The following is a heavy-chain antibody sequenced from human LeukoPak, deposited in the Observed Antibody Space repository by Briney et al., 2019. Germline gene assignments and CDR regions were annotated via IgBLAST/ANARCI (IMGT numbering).Heavy chain of an antibody. Sequence: SGGSLILSCAASGFTFSSYAMSWVRQAPGKGLEWVSAISGSGGSTYYADSVKGRFTISRDNSKNTLYLQMNSLRAEDTAVYYCAKDRDYYDSSGYFDYWGQGTLVTVSS. CDR1: GFTFSSYA. J-gene: IGHJ4*02. CDR2: ISGSGGST. CDR3: AKDRDYYDSSGYFDY. V-gene: IGHV3-23*01. D-gene: IGHD3-22*01.